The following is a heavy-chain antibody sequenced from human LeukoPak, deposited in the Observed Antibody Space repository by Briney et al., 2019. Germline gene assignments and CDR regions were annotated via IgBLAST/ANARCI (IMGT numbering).Heavy chain of an antibody. J-gene: IGHJ4*02. CDR2: IYYSGST. V-gene: IGHV4-39*01. Sequence: SETLSLTCTVSGGSISSSSYYWGWIRQPPGKGLEWIGSIYYSGSTYYNPSLKSRVTISVDTSKNQLSLKLSSVAAADTAVYYCARIGRDGYNYRDYWGQGTLVTVSS. D-gene: IGHD5-24*01. CDR3: ARIGRDGYNYRDY. CDR1: GGSISSSSYY.